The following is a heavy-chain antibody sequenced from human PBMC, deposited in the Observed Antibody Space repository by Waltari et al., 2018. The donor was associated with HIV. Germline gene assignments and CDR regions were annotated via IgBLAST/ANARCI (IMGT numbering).Heavy chain of an antibody. CDR2: IKSKNDGGTI. J-gene: IGHJ4*02. D-gene: IGHD2-21*01. CDR3: VTDAVAVPLDTAY. Sequence: EVHLVASGGGLVKTGGSLRVSCTVSGFTFINAWMSWVRQAPGKGLEWLGRIKSKNDGGTIDYAAPVKDRFTILRDDSKHTLYLEMSSLKIEDTGIYYCVTDAVAVPLDTAYWGQGTLVTVSS. CDR1: GFTFINAW. V-gene: IGHV3-15*01.